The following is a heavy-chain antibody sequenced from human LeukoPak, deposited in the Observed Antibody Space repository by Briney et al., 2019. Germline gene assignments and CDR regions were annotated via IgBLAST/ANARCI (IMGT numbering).Heavy chain of an antibody. CDR2: ISAYNGNT. D-gene: IGHD5-12*01. CDR1: GYTFTSYG. J-gene: IGHJ4*02. V-gene: IGHV1-18*01. Sequence: RASVKVSCRASGYTFTSYGISWVRQAPGQGLEWMGWISAYNGNTNYAQKLPGRVTMTTDTSTSTAYMGLRSLRSDDTAVYYCARVTRGYSGYDFDYWGQGTLVTVSS. CDR3: ARVTRGYSGYDFDY.